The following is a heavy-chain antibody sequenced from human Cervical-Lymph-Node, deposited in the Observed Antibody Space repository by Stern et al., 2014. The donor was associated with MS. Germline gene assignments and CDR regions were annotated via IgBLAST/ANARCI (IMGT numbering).Heavy chain of an antibody. CDR2: IHPGGGST. D-gene: IGHD6-19*01. CDR3: ARGVAAAVAASNWFDP. J-gene: IGHJ5*02. CDR1: GYLFTTHY. Sequence: VQLVESGAEVKKPGASVKVSCKAAGYLFTTHYIHWVRQAPGQGLEWMGIIHPGGGSTTYAQKFQGRVTMTRDTSTSTVYMELRSLTSEDTAVYYCARGVAAAVAASNWFDPWGQGTLVTVSS. V-gene: IGHV1-46*01.